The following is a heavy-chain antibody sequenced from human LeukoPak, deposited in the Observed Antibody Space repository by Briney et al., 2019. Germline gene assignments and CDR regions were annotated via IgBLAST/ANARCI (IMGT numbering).Heavy chain of an antibody. CDR1: GFTFKSYW. D-gene: IGHD2-21*02. CDR3: AKDEDVVVTTILFDY. CDR2: IKQDGSEK. J-gene: IGHJ4*02. V-gene: IGHV3-7*05. Sequence: GGSLRLSCAASGFTFKSYWMSWVRQAPGKGLEWVANIKQDGSEKNYVDSVKGRFTISRDNAKNSLYLQMNSLRAEDTAIYYCAKDEDVVVTTILFDYWGRGTLVTVSS.